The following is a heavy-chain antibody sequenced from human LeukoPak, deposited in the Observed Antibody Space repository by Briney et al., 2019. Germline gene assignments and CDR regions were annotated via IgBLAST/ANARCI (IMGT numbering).Heavy chain of an antibody. J-gene: IGHJ3*02. V-gene: IGHV1-2*02. D-gene: IGHD3-3*01. CDR1: GYSFTGYY. Sequence: ASVKVSFKASGYSFTGYYMHWVRQAPGQGLEWIGWINPNSGGTNYAQKFQGRVTMTRDTSISTAYMELSRLRSDDTAVYYCARDRSQTYYDFWSGYHDAFDIWGQGTMVTVSS. CDR2: INPNSGGT. CDR3: ARDRSQTYYDFWSGYHDAFDI.